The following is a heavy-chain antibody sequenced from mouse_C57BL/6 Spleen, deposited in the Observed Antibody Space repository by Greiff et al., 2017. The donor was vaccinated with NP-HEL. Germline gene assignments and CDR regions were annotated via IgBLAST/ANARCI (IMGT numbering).Heavy chain of an antibody. CDR1: GFNIKDYY. CDR2: IDPEDGDT. J-gene: IGHJ3*01. V-gene: IGHV14-1*01. Sequence: EVHLVESGAELVRPGASVKLSCTASGFNIKDYYMHWVKQRPEQGLEWIGRIDPEDGDTEYAPKFQGKATMTADTSSNTAYLQLSSLTSEDTAVYYCTTRDSNYEAWFAYWGQGTLVTVSA. CDR3: TTRDSNYEAWFAY. D-gene: IGHD2-5*01.